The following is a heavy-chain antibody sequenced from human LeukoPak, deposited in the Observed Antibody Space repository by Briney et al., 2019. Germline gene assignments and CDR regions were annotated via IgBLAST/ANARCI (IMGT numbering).Heavy chain of an antibody. CDR2: INPNSGGT. CDR1: GYTFTSYD. Sequence: GASVKVSCKASGYTFTSYDINWVRQATGQGLEWMGWINPNSGGTNYAQKFQGRVTMTRDTSISTAYMELSRLRSDDTAVYYCARDPEDIVVVPAAKYYFDYWGQGTLVTVSS. D-gene: IGHD2-2*01. V-gene: IGHV1-2*02. J-gene: IGHJ4*02. CDR3: ARDPEDIVVVPAAKYYFDY.